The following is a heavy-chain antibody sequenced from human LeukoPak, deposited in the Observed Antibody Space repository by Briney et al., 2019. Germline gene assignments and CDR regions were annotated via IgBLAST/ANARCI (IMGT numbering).Heavy chain of an antibody. J-gene: IGHJ4*02. CDR1: GGSFSGYY. CDR2: INHSGST. V-gene: IGHV4-34*01. D-gene: IGHD4-11*01. CDR3: ARSLTYSNSYYFDY. Sequence: SETLSLTCAVYGGSFSGYYWSWIRQPPGKGLEWIGEINHSGSTNYNPSLKSRVTISVDKSKNQFSLKLSSVTAADTAVYYCARSLTYSNSYYFDYWGQGTLVTVSS.